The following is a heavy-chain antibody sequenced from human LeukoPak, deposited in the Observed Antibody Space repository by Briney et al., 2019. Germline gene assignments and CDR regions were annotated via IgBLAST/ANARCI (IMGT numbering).Heavy chain of an antibody. V-gene: IGHV4-39*07. CDR3: ARSCRILDIVATIRARLGGNGFDI. J-gene: IGHJ3*02. CDR1: GGSISSSSYY. Sequence: SETLSLTCTVSGGSISSSSYYWGWIRQPPGKGLEWIGCIYYSGSTYYNPSLKSRVTISVDTSKNQFSLKLSSVAAADKAVYYCARSCRILDIVATIRARLGGNGFDIWGQGTMVTVSS. D-gene: IGHD5-12*01. CDR2: IYYSGST.